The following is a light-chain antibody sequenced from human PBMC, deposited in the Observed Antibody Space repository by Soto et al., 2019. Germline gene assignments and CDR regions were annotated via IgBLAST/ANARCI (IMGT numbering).Light chain of an antibody. V-gene: IGKV1-5*03. CDR1: QSISSW. CDR3: QHYNSYSEA. J-gene: IGKJ1*01. CDR2: KAS. Sequence: DIQMAQSPSTLAASGGGRITITCRASQSISSWLAWYQQKPGKAPKLLIYKASTLKSGVPSRFSGSGSGTEFTLTLSSLQPDDFATYYCQHYNSYSEAFGQGTKVDIK.